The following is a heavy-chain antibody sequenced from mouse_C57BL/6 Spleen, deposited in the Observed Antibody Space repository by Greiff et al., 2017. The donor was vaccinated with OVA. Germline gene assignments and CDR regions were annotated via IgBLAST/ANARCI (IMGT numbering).Heavy chain of an antibody. V-gene: IGHV1-76*01. CDR2: IYPGSGNT. CDR3: ARNPYYGSSYGWYFDV. Sequence: QVQLQQSGAELVRPGASVKLSCKASGYTFTDYYINWVKQRPGQGLEWIARIYPGSGNTYYNEKFKGKATLTAEKSSSTAYRQHSSLTSEDAAVDVCARNPYYGSSYGWYFDVWGTGTTVTVSS. CDR1: GYTFTDYY. D-gene: IGHD1-1*01. J-gene: IGHJ1*03.